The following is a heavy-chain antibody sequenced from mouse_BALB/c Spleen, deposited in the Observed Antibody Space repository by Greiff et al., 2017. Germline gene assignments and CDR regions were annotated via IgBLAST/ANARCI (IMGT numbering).Heavy chain of an antibody. CDR3: VREGNPYAMDY. CDR1: GYTFTRYY. Sequence: QVQLQQSGPELVKPGASVRISCKASGYTFTRYYIHWVKQRPGQGLEWIGWIYPGNVNTKYNEKFKGKATLTADKSSSTAYMQLSSLTSEDSAVYFCVREGNPYAMDYWGQGTSVTVSS. D-gene: IGHD2-1*01. V-gene: IGHV1S56*01. J-gene: IGHJ4*01. CDR2: IYPGNVNT.